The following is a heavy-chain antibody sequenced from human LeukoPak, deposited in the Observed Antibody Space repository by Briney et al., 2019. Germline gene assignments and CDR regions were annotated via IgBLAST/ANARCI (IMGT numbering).Heavy chain of an antibody. CDR1: GGTFSSYA. CDR3: ARDGKWELGAFDI. J-gene: IGHJ3*02. V-gene: IGHV1-69*01. CDR2: IIPIFGTA. D-gene: IGHD1-26*01. Sequence: GSSVKVSCKASGGTFSSYAISWVRQAPGQGLEWMGGIIPIFGTANYAQKFQGRVTITADESTSTAYMELSSLRSEDTAVYYCARDGKWELGAFDIWGQGTMVTVSS.